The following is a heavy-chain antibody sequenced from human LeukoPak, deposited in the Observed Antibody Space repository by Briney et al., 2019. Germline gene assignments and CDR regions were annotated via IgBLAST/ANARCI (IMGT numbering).Heavy chain of an antibody. CDR3: ARDESVSGYVSYYYYYYGMDV. J-gene: IGHJ6*02. CDR1: GFTFSSYA. CDR2: ISSSSSYI. Sequence: GGSLRLSCAASGFTFSSYAMSWVRQAPGKGLEWVSSISSSSSYIYYADSVKGRFTISRDNAKNSLYLQMNSLRAEDTAVYYCARDESVSGYVSYYYYYYGMDVWGQGTTVTVSS. D-gene: IGHD5-12*01. V-gene: IGHV3-21*01.